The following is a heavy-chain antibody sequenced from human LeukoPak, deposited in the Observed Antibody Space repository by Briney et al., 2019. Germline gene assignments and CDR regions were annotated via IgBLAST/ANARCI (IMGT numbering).Heavy chain of an antibody. CDR3: ARDVAAAGQPHPAFDI. CDR2: IYYSGST. J-gene: IGHJ3*02. Sequence: PSETLSLTCTVSGGSISSSSYYWGWIRQPPGKGLEWIGSIYYSGSTYYNPSLKSRVTISVDTSKNQFSLKLSSVTAADTAVYYCARDVAAAGQPHPAFDIWGQGTMVTVSS. D-gene: IGHD6-13*01. CDR1: GGSISSSSYY. V-gene: IGHV4-39*07.